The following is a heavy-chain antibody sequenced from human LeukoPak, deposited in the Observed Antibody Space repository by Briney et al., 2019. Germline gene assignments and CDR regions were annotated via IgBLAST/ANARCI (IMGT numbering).Heavy chain of an antibody. V-gene: IGHV3-23*01. CDR2: ISGSGGST. J-gene: IGHJ4*02. Sequence: GGSLRLSCAASGFTFSNYALNWVRQAPGKGLEWVSAISGSGGSTYYADSVKGRFTISRDNSKNTLYLQMNSLRAEDTAVYYCARNGLAATGYFDYWGQGTLVTVSS. CDR3: ARNGLAATGYFDY. CDR1: GFTFSNYA. D-gene: IGHD6-13*01.